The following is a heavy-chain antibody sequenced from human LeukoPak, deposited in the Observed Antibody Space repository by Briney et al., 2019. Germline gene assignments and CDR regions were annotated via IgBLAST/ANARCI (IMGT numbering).Heavy chain of an antibody. CDR1: GFTFRTYA. Sequence: GGSLRLSCAASGFTFRTYAMSWVRQAPGKGLEWVSIIYSGGSTYFADSVKGRFTISRDNSKNTLYLQMNSLRAEDTALYYCARVPVASWIQLDSWGQGTLVTVSS. J-gene: IGHJ4*02. D-gene: IGHD6-13*01. CDR2: IYSGGST. CDR3: ARVPVASWIQLDS. V-gene: IGHV3-53*01.